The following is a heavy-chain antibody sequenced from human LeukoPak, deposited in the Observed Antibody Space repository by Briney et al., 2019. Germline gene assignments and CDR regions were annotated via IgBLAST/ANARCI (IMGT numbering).Heavy chain of an antibody. Sequence: GGSLRLSCAASGFTFSSCAMSWVRQAPGKGLEWVSAISGSGGSTYYADSVKGRFTISRDHSKNTLYLQMNSLRAEHTAVYYCAKPDTYYYDSSGYYYWGQGTLVTVSS. CDR2: ISGSGGST. D-gene: IGHD3-22*01. CDR1: GFTFSSCA. J-gene: IGHJ4*02. CDR3: AKPDTYYYDSSGYYY. V-gene: IGHV3-23*01.